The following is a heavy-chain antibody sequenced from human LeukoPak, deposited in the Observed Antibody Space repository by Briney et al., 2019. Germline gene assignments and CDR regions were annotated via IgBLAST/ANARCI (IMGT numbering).Heavy chain of an antibody. Sequence: SETLPLTCAVYGGSFSGYYWSWIRQPPGKGLEWIGEINHSGSTNYNPSLKSRVTVSVDTSKNQFSLKLSSVTAADTAVYYCARLETGNSAYYYYYGMDVWGQGTTVTVSS. V-gene: IGHV4-34*01. CDR2: INHSGST. CDR1: GGSFSGYY. CDR3: ARLETGNSAYYYYYGMDV. D-gene: IGHD4-23*01. J-gene: IGHJ6*02.